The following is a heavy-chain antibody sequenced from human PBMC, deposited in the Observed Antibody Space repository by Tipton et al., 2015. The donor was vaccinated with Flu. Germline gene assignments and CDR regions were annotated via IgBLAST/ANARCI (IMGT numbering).Heavy chain of an antibody. CDR3: AREGPYFYGMGV. V-gene: IGHV4-31*03. CDR2: IDFSGST. Sequence: TLSLTCTVSGDSVSNSDYYWNWIRQEPGKGLEWIGHIDFSGSTHYNPSLKSRLTISIDTSKNQFSLRLNGVTGADTAVYYCAREGPYFYGMGVWGQGTTVTVSS. CDR1: GDSVSNSDYY. J-gene: IGHJ6*02.